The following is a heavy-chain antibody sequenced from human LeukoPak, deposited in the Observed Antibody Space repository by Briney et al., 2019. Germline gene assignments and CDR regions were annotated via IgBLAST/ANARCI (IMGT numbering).Heavy chain of an antibody. J-gene: IGHJ4*02. CDR1: GGAISSGGYY. Sequence: PSETLSLTCTVSGGAISSGGYYWSWIRQHPGKGLEWIGYIYFSGSTYQNPSLKSRVTISVDTSNNQFSLKLSSVTAADTAVYYCACVLSSAGEDWGRFDYWGQGTLVTVSS. V-gene: IGHV4-31*03. CDR2: IYFSGST. D-gene: IGHD3-16*01. CDR3: ACVLSSAGEDWGRFDY.